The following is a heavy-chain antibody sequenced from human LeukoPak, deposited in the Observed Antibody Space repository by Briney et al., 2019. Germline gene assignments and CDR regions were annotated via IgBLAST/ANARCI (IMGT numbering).Heavy chain of an antibody. CDR1: GGSISSSSYF. V-gene: IGHV4-39*07. Sequence: SETLSLTCTVSGGSISSSSYFWAWIRQPPGMGLGWIGNIYYSGSTYYNPSLQSRVTISVDTSKNQFSLKLNSVTAADTAVYYCARDHFRVGCSTTSCYGVDPWGQGTLVTVSS. J-gene: IGHJ5*02. CDR3: ARDHFRVGCSTTSCYGVDP. CDR2: IYYSGST. D-gene: IGHD2-2*01.